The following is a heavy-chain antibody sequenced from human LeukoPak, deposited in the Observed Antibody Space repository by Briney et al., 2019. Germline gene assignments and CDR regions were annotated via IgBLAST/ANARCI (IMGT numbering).Heavy chain of an antibody. CDR3: VRDLYYRSDL. V-gene: IGHV3-74*01. CDR2: INSDGSST. D-gene: IGHD3-22*01. Sequence: GGSLRLSCAASGFTFSNYWMHWARQAPGKGLVWVSRINSDGSSTTYADSLKGRFTISRDNAKNTLYLQMNSLGAGDTAVYYCVRDLYYRSDLWGRGTLVTVSS. J-gene: IGHJ5*02. CDR1: GFTFSNYW.